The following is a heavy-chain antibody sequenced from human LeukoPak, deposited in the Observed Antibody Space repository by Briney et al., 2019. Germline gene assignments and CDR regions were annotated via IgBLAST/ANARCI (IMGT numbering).Heavy chain of an antibody. Sequence: SETLSLTCAVSGGSISSSNWWSWVRQPPGKGLEWIGEIYHSGSTNYNPSLKSRVTISVDKSKNQFSLKLSSVTAAGTAVYYCASLLKYQLLFDYYYYGMDVWGKGTTVTVSS. D-gene: IGHD2-2*01. CDR2: IYHSGST. CDR3: ASLLKYQLLFDYYYYGMDV. V-gene: IGHV4-4*02. CDR1: GGSISSSNW. J-gene: IGHJ6*04.